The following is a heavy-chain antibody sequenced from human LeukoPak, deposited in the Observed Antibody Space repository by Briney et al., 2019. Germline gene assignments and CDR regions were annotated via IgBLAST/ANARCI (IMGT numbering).Heavy chain of an antibody. CDR1: GAYITNYY. D-gene: IGHD1-1*01. CDR3: ARVRPNWNDGTFDY. J-gene: IGHJ4*02. CDR2: TYPSGST. Sequence: KPSETLSLTCTVSGAYITNYYWRWIRQSAGKGLEWIGRTYPSGSTHSNPSLKSRVTMSLDTSKNQFSLGLSSVTAADTAVYYCARVRPNWNDGTFDYWGQGTLVTVSS. V-gene: IGHV4-4*07.